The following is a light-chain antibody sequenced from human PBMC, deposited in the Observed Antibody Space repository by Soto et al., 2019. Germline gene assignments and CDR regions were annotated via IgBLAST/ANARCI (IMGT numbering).Light chain of an antibody. Sequence: DIQMTQSHSTLSGSVGDRVTITCRASQTISSWLAWYQQKPGKAPKLLIYKASTLKSGVPSRFSGSGSGTEFTLTISSLQPDDFATYYCQHYNSYSEAFCHGTKVDIK. CDR3: QHYNSYSEA. CDR2: KAS. CDR1: QTISSW. J-gene: IGKJ1*01. V-gene: IGKV1-5*03.